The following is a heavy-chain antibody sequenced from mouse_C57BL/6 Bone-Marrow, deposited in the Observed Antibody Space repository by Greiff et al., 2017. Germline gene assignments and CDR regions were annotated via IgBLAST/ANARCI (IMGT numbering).Heavy chain of an antibody. J-gene: IGHJ4*01. Sequence: QVQLQQPGAELVMPGASVKLSCKASGYTFTSYWMHWVKQRPGQGLEWIGEIDPSDSYTNYNQKFKGKSTLTVDKSSSTAYMQLSSLTSEDSAVYYCARGDYGYAVGAMDYWGQGTSVTVSS. D-gene: IGHD2-2*01. V-gene: IGHV1-69*01. CDR2: IDPSDSYT. CDR1: GYTFTSYW. CDR3: ARGDYGYAVGAMDY.